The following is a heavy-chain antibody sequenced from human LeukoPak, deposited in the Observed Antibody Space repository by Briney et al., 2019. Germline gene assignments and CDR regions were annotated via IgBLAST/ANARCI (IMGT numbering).Heavy chain of an antibody. Sequence: GASVKVSCKASGYTFTSYYMHWVRQAPGQGLEWMGIINPSGGSTSYAQEFQGRVTMTRDTSTSTVYMELSSLRSEDTAVYYCARGNYDFWSGPRGPDYWGQGTLVTVSS. D-gene: IGHD3-3*01. CDR3: ARGNYDFWSGPRGPDY. J-gene: IGHJ4*02. V-gene: IGHV1-46*01. CDR1: GYTFTSYY. CDR2: INPSGGST.